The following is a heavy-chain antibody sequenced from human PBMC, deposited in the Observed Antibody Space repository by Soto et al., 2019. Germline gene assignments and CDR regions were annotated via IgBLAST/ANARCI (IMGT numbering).Heavy chain of an antibody. CDR1: GGTFSSYA. V-gene: IGHV1-69*12. CDR3: ASPRYTYYYNGMDV. J-gene: IGHJ6*02. CDR2: FIPIFGAA. Sequence: QVQLVQSGAEVKKPGSSVKVSCKASGGTFSSYAISWVRQAPGQGLEWMGGFIPIFGAADYAQNFQGRVTMAADDSTSTAYMELSSLRSEDTAVYYCASPRYTYYYNGMDVWGQGTTVTVSS. D-gene: IGHD1-1*01.